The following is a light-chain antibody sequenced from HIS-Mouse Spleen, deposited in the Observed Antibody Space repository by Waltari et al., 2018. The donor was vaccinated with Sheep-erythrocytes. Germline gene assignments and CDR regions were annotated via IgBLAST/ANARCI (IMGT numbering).Light chain of an antibody. CDR2: DVS. Sequence: QSALTQPRSVSGSPGQSVTISCTGTSSDVGGYNYVSWYQQHPAKAPKLMCYDVSKRPSWVPDRFSGSKSGTTASLTISGLQAEDEADYYCCSYAGSYNNVFATGTKVTVL. V-gene: IGLV2-11*01. J-gene: IGLJ1*01. CDR1: SSDVGGYNY. CDR3: CSYAGSYNNV.